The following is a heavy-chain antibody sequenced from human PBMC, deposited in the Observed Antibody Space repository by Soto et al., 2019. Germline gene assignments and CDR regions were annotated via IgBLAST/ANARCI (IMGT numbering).Heavy chain of an antibody. Sequence: EVQLVESGGGLVKPGGSLRLSCAASGFTFSSYSMNWVRQAPGKGLEWVSSISSSSSYIYYADSVKGRFTISRDNAKNSLYLQMNSLRAEDTAVYYCARDTTRWFGVFDYWGQGTLVNVSS. J-gene: IGHJ4*02. D-gene: IGHD3-10*01. CDR2: ISSSSSYI. V-gene: IGHV3-21*01. CDR1: GFTFSSYS. CDR3: ARDTTRWFGVFDY.